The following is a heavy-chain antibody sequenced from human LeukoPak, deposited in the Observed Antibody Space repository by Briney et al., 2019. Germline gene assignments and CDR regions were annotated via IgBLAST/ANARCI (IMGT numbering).Heavy chain of an antibody. D-gene: IGHD1-26*01. Sequence: GPSVKVSCKTSGYTFTTYFIHWVRQAPGQGREWMGIINPAADGDTTYAQKFKGRVTMTRDTSTSTVYMELSSLRSEDAAMYYCAREIPGGSPDYWGQGTLVTVSS. CDR2: INPAADGDT. J-gene: IGHJ4*02. CDR1: GYTFTTYF. CDR3: AREIPGGSPDY. V-gene: IGHV1-46*01.